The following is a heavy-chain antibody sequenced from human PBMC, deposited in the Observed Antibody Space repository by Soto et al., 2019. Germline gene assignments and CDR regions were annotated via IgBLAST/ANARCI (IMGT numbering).Heavy chain of an antibody. D-gene: IGHD3-3*01. CDR3: ARVIVITIFGVVTTHFDY. CDR1: SGSISSSNW. Sequence: SETLSLTCAVSSGSISSSNWWSWVRQPPGKGLEWIGEIYHSGSTNYNPSLKSRVTISVDKSKNQFSLKLSSVTAADTAVYYCARVIVITIFGVVTTHFDYWGQGTLVTVSS. J-gene: IGHJ4*02. V-gene: IGHV4-4*02. CDR2: IYHSGST.